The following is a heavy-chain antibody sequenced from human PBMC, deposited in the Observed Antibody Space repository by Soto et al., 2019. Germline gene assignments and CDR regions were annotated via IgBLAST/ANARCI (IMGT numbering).Heavy chain of an antibody. CDR1: GYTFTNYG. V-gene: IGHV1-18*01. CDR2: INVYNGNT. Sequence: ASVKVSCKASGYTFTNYGISWVRQAPGHGLEWMGWINVYNGNTKYAQKVQGRVTMTTDTSTSTAYMELRSLRSDDTAVYYCARGVGSGSYYNQYNWFDPWGQGTLVTVSS. J-gene: IGHJ5*02. CDR3: ARGVGSGSYYNQYNWFDP. D-gene: IGHD3-10*01.